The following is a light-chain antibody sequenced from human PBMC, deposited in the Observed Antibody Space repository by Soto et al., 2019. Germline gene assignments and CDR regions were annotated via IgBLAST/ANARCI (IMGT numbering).Light chain of an antibody. CDR3: AAWDDSLSAFYV. V-gene: IGLV1-47*01. J-gene: IGLJ1*01. CDR1: SSNIGSNY. CDR2: RNN. Sequence: QSVLTQPPSASGTPGQRVPISCSGSSSNIGSNYVYWYQQLPGTAPKLLIYRNNQRPSGVPDRFSGSKSGTSASLAISGPRSEDEADYYCAAWDDSLSAFYVFGTGTKVTVL.